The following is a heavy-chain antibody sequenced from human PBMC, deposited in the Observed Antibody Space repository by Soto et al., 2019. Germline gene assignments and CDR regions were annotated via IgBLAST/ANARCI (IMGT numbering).Heavy chain of an antibody. Sequence: GESLKISCAASGFTFSSYGMHWVRQAPGKGLEWVAVISYDGSNKYYADSVKGRFTISRDNSKNTLYLQMNSLRAEDTAVYYCAKDSSGWPNYLDYWGQGTLVTVSS. D-gene: IGHD6-19*01. CDR1: GFTFSSYG. CDR3: AKDSSGWPNYLDY. V-gene: IGHV3-30*18. CDR2: ISYDGSNK. J-gene: IGHJ4*02.